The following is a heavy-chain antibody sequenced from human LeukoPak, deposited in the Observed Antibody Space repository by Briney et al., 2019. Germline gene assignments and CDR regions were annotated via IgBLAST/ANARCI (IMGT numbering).Heavy chain of an antibody. D-gene: IGHD3-10*01. Sequence: GGSLRLSCAASGFTLSSYSMNWVRQAPGKGLEWVSYISSSSSTIYYADSVKGRFTISRDNAKNSLYLQMNSLRAEDTAVYYCARDRTAIVWFGEYTPSDYYYGMDAWGQGTTVTVSS. CDR1: GFTLSSYS. J-gene: IGHJ6*02. CDR2: ISSSSSTI. CDR3: ARDRTAIVWFGEYTPSDYYYGMDA. V-gene: IGHV3-48*01.